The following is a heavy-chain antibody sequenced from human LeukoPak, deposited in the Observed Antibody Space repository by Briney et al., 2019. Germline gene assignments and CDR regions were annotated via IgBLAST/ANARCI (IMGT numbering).Heavy chain of an antibody. CDR3: AKGRTPPIVPYFDY. D-gene: IGHD2-21*01. V-gene: IGHV3-7*03. J-gene: IGHJ4*02. CDR2: IKQDGSEK. CDR1: GFTFSSYW. Sequence: GGSLRLSCAASGFTFSSYWMSWVRQAPGKGLEWVANIKQDGSEKYYVDSVKGRFTISRDNSKNTLYLQMNSLRAEDTAVYYCAKGRTPPIVPYFDYWGQGTLVTVSS.